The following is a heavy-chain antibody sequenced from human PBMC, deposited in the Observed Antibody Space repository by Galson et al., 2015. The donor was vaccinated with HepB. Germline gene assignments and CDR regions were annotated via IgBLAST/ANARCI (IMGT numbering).Heavy chain of an antibody. D-gene: IGHD3-3*02. J-gene: IGHJ4*02. CDR1: GISFSSHS. CDR2: ISNNNGYI. V-gene: IGHV3-21*06. CDR3: ARSTLNIFGTVIRPLDY. Sequence: SLRLSCAASGISFSSHSMNWVRQAPGKGLEWVSIISNNNGYIYYADSVKGRFTVSRDNARNSLFLQMNSLRPDDTAVYYCARSTLNIFGTVIRPLDYWGPGTQVIVSS.